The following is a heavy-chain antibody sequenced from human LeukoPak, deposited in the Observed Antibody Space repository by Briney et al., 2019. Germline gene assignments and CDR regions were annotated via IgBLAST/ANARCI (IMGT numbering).Heavy chain of an antibody. Sequence: GGSLRLSCAASGFTFSSNYLSWVRQAPGMGLEWVSIIYSGGSTSYTDSVKGRFTISRDNSKNTLYLQMNSLRAEDTAVYYCARYNGNYYYGMDVWGQGTTVTVSS. CDR3: ARYNGNYYYGMDV. CDR2: IYSGGST. CDR1: GFTFSSNY. D-gene: IGHD1-26*01. J-gene: IGHJ6*02. V-gene: IGHV3-53*01.